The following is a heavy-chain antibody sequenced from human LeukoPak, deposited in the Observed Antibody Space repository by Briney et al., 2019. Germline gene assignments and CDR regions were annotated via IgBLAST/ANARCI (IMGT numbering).Heavy chain of an antibody. D-gene: IGHD2-15*01. V-gene: IGHV1-3*01. CDR2: INAGNGNT. CDR1: GYTFTSYA. CDR3: ARVRGLGYCSGGSCPSEFDY. J-gene: IGHJ4*02. Sequence: ASVKVSCKASGYTFTSYAMHWVRQAPGQRLEWMGWINAGNGNTKYSQKFQGRVTITRDTSASTAYMELSSLRSEDTAVYYCARVRGLGYCSGGSCPSEFDYWGQGTLVTVSP.